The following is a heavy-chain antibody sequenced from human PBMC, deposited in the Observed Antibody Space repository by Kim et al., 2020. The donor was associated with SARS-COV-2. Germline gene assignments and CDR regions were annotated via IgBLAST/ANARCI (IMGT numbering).Heavy chain of an antibody. J-gene: IGHJ3*02. Sequence: GESLKISCKGSGYSFTSYWIGWVRQMPGKGLEWMGIIYPGDSDTRYSPSFQGQVTISADKSISTAYLQWSSLKASDTAMYYCARLARDGDIAAAGPTHSFAFDIWCQGTMVTVSS. CDR3: ARLARDGDIAAAGPTHSFAFDI. CDR1: GYSFTSYW. CDR2: IYPGDSDT. V-gene: IGHV5-51*01. D-gene: IGHD6-13*01.